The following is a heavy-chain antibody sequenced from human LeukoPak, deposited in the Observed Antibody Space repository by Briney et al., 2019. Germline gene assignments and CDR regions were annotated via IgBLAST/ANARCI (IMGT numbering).Heavy chain of an antibody. J-gene: IGHJ4*02. CDR3: AKVNSGYCSSTSCYGDY. V-gene: IGHV3-30*02. CDR1: GFTFSSYG. D-gene: IGHD2-2*01. Sequence: GGFLRLSCAASGFTFSSYGMHWVRQAPGKGLEWVAFIRYDGSNKYYADFVKGRFTISRDNSKNTLYLQMNSLRAEDTAVYYCAKVNSGYCSSTSCYGDYWGQGTLVTVSS. CDR2: IRYDGSNK.